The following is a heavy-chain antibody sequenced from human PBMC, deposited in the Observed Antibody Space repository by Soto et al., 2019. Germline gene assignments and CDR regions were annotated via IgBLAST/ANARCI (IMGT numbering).Heavy chain of an antibody. J-gene: IGHJ4*02. CDR3: ARVATIRWSYFDY. CDR1: GFTFSSYA. D-gene: IGHD5-12*01. Sequence: QVQLVESGGGVVQPGRSLRLSCAASGFTFSSYAMHWVRQAPGKGLEWVAVISYDGSNKYYADSVKGRFTISRDNSKSTLYLQMNSLRAEDTAVYYCARVATIRWSYFDYWGQGTLVTVSS. V-gene: IGHV3-30-3*01. CDR2: ISYDGSNK.